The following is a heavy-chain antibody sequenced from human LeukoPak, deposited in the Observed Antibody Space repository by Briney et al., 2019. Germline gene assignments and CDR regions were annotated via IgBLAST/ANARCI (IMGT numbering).Heavy chain of an antibody. CDR1: GITFSIFG. CDR3: AKDRVGAILYFDY. D-gene: IGHD1-26*01. V-gene: IGHV3-23*01. J-gene: IGHJ4*02. Sequence: PGGSLRLSCAASGITFSIFGMSWVRQAPGKGLEWVSAITGSGGSTYYADSVKVRFTISRDNPKNTLYLQMSSLRAEDTAVYYCAKDRVGAILYFDYWGQGTLVTVSS. CDR2: ITGSGGST.